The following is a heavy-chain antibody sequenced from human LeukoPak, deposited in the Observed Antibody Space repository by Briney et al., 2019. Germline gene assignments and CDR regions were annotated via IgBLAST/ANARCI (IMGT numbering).Heavy chain of an antibody. J-gene: IGHJ1*01. D-gene: IGHD2-15*01. CDR3: ARVGYCSGGSCYGTEYFQH. V-gene: IGHV3-7*01. CDR2: IKQDGSEK. Sequence: GGSLRLSCAASGFTSSSYWMSWVRQAPGKGLEWVANIKQDGSEKYYVDSVKGRFTISRDNAKNSLYLQMNSLRAEDTAVYYRARVGYCSGGSCYGTEYFQHWGQGTLVTVSS. CDR1: GFTSSSYW.